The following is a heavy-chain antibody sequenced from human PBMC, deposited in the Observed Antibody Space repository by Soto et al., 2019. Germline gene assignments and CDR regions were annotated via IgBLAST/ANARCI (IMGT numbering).Heavy chain of an antibody. J-gene: IGHJ3*02. CDR2: IIPILGIA. V-gene: IGHV1-69*02. D-gene: IGHD2-2*01. Sequence: QVQLVQSGAEVKKPGSSVKVSCKASGGTFSSYTISWVRQAPGQGREWMGRIIPILGIANYAQKFQGRVTITADKSTSKAYLELGSLRSEDTAVYYCARRYCSSTRCYDAFDIWGQGTMVTVSS. CDR1: GGTFSSYT. CDR3: ARRYCSSTRCYDAFDI.